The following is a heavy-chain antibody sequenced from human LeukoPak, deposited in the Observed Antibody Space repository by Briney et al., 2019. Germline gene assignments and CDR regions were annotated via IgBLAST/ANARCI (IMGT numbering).Heavy chain of an antibody. CDR3: ASTQYSSSWPFAY. D-gene: IGHD6-13*01. J-gene: IGHJ4*02. CDR2: INPNSGGT. V-gene: IGHV1-2*02. Sequence: ASVKVSCKASGYTFTGYYMHWVRQAPGQGLEWMGWINPNSGGTNYAQKFQGRVTMTRDTSISTAYMELSRLRSDDTAVYYCASTQYSSSWPFAYWGQGTLVTVSS. CDR1: GYTFTGYY.